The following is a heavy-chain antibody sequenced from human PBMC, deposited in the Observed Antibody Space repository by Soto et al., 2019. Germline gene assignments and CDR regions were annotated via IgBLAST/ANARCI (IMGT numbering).Heavy chain of an antibody. J-gene: IGHJ6*02. CDR2: ISYDGSNK. CDR3: ARDLSLVGSGLYYYYYYGMDV. V-gene: IGHV3-30-3*01. D-gene: IGHD3-10*01. Sequence: GGSLRLSCAASGFTFSSYAMHWVRQAPGKGLEWVAVISYDGSNKYYADSVKGRFTISRDNSKNTLYLQMNSLRAEDTAVYYCARDLSLVGSGLYYYYYYGMDVWGQGTTVTVSS. CDR1: GFTFSSYA.